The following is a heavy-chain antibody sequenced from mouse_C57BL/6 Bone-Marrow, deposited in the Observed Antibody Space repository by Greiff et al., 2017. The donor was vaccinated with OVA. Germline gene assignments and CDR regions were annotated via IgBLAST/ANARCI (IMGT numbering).Heavy chain of an antibody. CDR2: INPYNGDT. V-gene: IGHV1-37*01. CDR3: AREDLLRSPYYYAMDY. CDR1: GYSFTGYF. D-gene: IGHD1-1*01. J-gene: IGHJ4*01. Sequence: VQLQQSGPELVKPGASVKISCKASGYSFTGYFMNWVKQSHGKSLEWIGRINPYNGDTFYNQKFKGKATLTVDKSSSTAHMELLSLTSEDFAVYYGAREDLLRSPYYYAMDYWGQGTSVTVSS.